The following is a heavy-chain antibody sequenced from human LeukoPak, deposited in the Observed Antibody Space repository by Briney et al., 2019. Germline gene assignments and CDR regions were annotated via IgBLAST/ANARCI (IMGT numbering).Heavy chain of an antibody. J-gene: IGHJ3*02. V-gene: IGHV4-59*11. Sequence: PSETLSLTCTVSGGSISVHYRSWIRQPPGKGLEWIGHIDNSGSFNYYPSLKSRVTISVDTSKNQFSLKLSSVTAADTAVYFCARDLLRTEVLFDIWGQGTMVTVSS. D-gene: IGHD4-23*01. CDR1: GGSISVHY. CDR3: ARDLLRTEVLFDI. CDR2: IDNSGSF.